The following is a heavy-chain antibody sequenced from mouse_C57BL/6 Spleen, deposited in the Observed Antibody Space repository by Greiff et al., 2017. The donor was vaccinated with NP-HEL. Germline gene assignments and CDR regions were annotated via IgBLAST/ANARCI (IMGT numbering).Heavy chain of an antibody. V-gene: IGHV1-42*01. CDR3: ARNDPYFDV. Sequence: EVQLVESGPELVKPGASVKISCKASGYSFTGYYMNWVKQSPEKSLEWIGEINPSTGGTTYNQKFKAKATLTVDKSSSTAYMQLKSLTSEDSAVYYCARNDPYFDVWGTGTTVTVSS. CDR1: GYSFTGYY. J-gene: IGHJ1*03. D-gene: IGHD2-12*01. CDR2: INPSTGGT.